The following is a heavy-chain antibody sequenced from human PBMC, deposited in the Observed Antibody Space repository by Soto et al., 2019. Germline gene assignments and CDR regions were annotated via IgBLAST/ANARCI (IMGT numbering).Heavy chain of an antibody. CDR2: IYYSGST. Sequence: SETLSLTCTVSGGSISSYYWSWIRQPPGKGLEWIGYIYYSGSTNYNPSLKSRVTISVDTSKNQFSLKLSSVTAADTAVYYCAISSGYCSGGSCYVGYFDYWGQGTLVT. CDR1: GGSISSYY. V-gene: IGHV4-59*08. J-gene: IGHJ4*02. D-gene: IGHD2-15*01. CDR3: AISSGYCSGGSCYVGYFDY.